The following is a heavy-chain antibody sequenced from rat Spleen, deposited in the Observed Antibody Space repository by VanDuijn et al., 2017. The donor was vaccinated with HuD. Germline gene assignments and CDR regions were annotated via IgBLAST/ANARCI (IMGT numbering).Heavy chain of an antibody. Sequence: EVQLAESGGGLVQPGGSLKISCEVSGFPFNNYWMSWIRQAPGKGLEWVASITTTGGSIYYPDSVKGRFTMSRDNTQNTLSLQMNSLRSEDTATYYCTRGGPYGNYFDYWGQGVMVTVSS. V-gene: IGHV5-31*01. CDR2: ITTTGGSI. D-gene: IGHD1-3*01. J-gene: IGHJ2*01. CDR3: TRGGPYGNYFDY. CDR1: GFPFNNYW.